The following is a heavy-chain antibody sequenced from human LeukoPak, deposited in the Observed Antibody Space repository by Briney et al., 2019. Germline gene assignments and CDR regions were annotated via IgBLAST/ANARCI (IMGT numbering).Heavy chain of an antibody. J-gene: IGHJ4*02. D-gene: IGHD2-2*01. CDR1: GGSISSGGYY. V-gene: IGHV4-31*03. CDR2: IYYSGST. CDR3: ARASSPGYYFDF. Sequence: SGTLSLTCSVSGGSISSGGYYWTWIRQRPGKGLEWIGYIYYSGSTYYNPSLKSRVIISLDTSKNQFSLKLSSVTAADSAVYYCARASSPGYYFDFWGQGTLVTVSS.